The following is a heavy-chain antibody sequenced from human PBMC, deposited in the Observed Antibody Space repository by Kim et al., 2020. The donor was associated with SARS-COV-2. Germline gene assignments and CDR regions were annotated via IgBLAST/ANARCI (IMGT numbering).Heavy chain of an antibody. Sequence: GGSVRLSCAASGFTFDDYAMHWVRQAPGKGLEWVSGISWNSGSIGYADSVKGRFTISRDNAKNSLYLQMNSLRAEDTALYYCAKDDCSGGSCYLFDYWGQGTLVTVSS. CDR2: ISWNSGSI. CDR3: AKDDCSGGSCYLFDY. D-gene: IGHD2-15*01. CDR1: GFTFDDYA. V-gene: IGHV3-9*01. J-gene: IGHJ4*02.